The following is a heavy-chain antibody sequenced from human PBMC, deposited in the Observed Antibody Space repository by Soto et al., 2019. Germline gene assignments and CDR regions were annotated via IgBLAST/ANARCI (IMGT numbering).Heavy chain of an antibody. D-gene: IGHD2-21*01. CDR3: ARDGEGY. J-gene: IGHJ4*02. Sequence: EVQLVESGGGLVQPGGSLRLSCAASGFTFSNYWMHWVRQVPGKGLVWVSRINTDGSETSYADSVKGRFTVSRDNAKNTQYLQRNSLRAEDTAVYYCARDGEGYWGQGTLVTVSS. CDR1: GFTFSNYW. V-gene: IGHV3-74*01. CDR2: INTDGSET.